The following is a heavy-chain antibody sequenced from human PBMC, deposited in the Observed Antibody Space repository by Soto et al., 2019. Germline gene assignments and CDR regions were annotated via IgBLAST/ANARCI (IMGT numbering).Heavy chain of an antibody. CDR1: GGTISNSV. CDR2: IIPLFDPA. J-gene: IGHJ4*02. D-gene: IGHD3-22*01. Sequence: SVKFSCKASGGTISNSVISWVRQAPGHGLEWMGGIIPLFDPANYAQRFQGRVTIIAXXXXSXXXMXLXSLRSEXTAVYYCARDRPDSSGYKDYWGQGTLVTVSS. CDR3: ARDRPDSSGYKDY. V-gene: IGHV1-69*13.